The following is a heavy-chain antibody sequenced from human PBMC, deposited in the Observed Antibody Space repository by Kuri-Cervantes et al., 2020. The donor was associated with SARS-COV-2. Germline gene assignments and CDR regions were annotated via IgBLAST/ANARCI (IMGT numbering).Heavy chain of an antibody. V-gene: IGHV1-8*01. CDR1: GYTFTSYD. D-gene: IGHD2-8*02. CDR3: ASPIPLLGGAFDI. Sequence: ASVKVSCKASGYTFTSYDINWVRQATGQGLEWMGWVNPNSGNTGYAQKFQGRVTMTRNTSISTAYMELSSLRSEDTAVYYCASPIPLLGGAFDIWGQGTMVTVSS. CDR2: VNPNSGNT. J-gene: IGHJ3*02.